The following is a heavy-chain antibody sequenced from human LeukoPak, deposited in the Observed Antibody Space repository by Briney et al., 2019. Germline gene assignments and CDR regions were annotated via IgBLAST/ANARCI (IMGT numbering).Heavy chain of an antibody. Sequence: SVKVSCKASGGTFSSYAISWVRQAPGQGLEWMGGIIPIFGTANYAQKFQGRVTITADKSTSTAYVELSSLRSEDTAVYYCARDNSVRDEAWWFNPWGQGTLVTVSS. CDR1: GGTFSSYA. D-gene: IGHD5-24*01. CDR3: ARDNSVRDEAWWFNP. CDR2: IIPIFGTA. V-gene: IGHV1-69*06. J-gene: IGHJ5*02.